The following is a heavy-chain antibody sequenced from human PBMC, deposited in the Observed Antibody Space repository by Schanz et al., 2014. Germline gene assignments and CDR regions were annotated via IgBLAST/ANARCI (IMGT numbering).Heavy chain of an antibody. Sequence: QVQLVQSGAEVKKPGASVKVSCKASGYTFTSDSMHWVRQAPGQGLEWMGMINPSGGSTTYAQKFQGRVTMTRDTSTSTVCMELSSLRAEDTAVYYCARDGVDAAAGGNYWGQGTLVTVSS. CDR3: ARDGVDAAAGGNY. CDR2: INPSGGST. J-gene: IGHJ4*02. V-gene: IGHV1-46*03. CDR1: GYTFTSDS. D-gene: IGHD6-13*01.